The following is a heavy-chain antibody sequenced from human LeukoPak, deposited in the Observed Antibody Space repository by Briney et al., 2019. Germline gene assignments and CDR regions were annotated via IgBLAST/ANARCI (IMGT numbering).Heavy chain of an antibody. J-gene: IGHJ6*03. Sequence: PVKVSCKASGGTFSSYAISWVRQAPGQGLEWMGGIIPIFGTANYAQKFQGRVTITTDESTSTAYMELSSLRSEDTAVYYCAREAKGPAYYYYYMDVWGKGTTVTVSS. CDR3: AREAKGPAYYYYYMDV. CDR2: IIPIFGTA. CDR1: GGTFSSYA. V-gene: IGHV1-69*05.